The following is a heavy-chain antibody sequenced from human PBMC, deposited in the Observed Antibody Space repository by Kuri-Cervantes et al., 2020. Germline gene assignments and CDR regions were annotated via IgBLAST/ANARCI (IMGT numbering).Heavy chain of an antibody. V-gene: IGHV4-39*07. CDR2: LFHTGNA. CDR1: GGSIRSSTYY. J-gene: IGHJ4*02. Sequence: SETLSLTCSVSGGSIRSSTYYWGWIRQSPGKGLEWIGTLFHTGNAYYNPSLKGRVSMSVDTSKNQFSLKLRSVTAADTAVYFCGAREWDVATAGIVLYWGQGNLVTVS. D-gene: IGHD1-26*01. CDR3: GAREWDVATAGIVLY.